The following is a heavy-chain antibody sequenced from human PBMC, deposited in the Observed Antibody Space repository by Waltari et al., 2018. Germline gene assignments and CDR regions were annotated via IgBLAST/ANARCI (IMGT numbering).Heavy chain of an antibody. D-gene: IGHD2-8*01. Sequence: EVQLVQSGAEMKKPGESLRISCQGSGYTFTTYWINWVRQMPGKGLEWMGRIDPSDSETNYSPSFQGLVTISVDKSSSIAYLQWNNLQASDSAMYYCARGVGSPGDYWGQGTLVTFSS. CDR2: IDPSDSET. CDR1: GYTFTTYW. CDR3: ARGVGSPGDY. V-gene: IGHV5-10-1*03. J-gene: IGHJ4*02.